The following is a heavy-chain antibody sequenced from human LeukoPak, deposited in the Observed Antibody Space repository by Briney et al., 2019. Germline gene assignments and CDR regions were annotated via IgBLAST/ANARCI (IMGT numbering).Heavy chain of an antibody. CDR3: ARGSVGQQQLNWFDP. J-gene: IGHJ5*02. CDR1: GGSFSGYY. D-gene: IGHD6-13*01. CDR2: INHSGST. Sequence: KPSETLSLTCAVYGGSFSGYYWSWIRQPPGKGLERIGEINHSGSTNYNPSLKSRVTISVDTSKNQFSLKLSSVTAADTAVYYCARGSVGQQQLNWFDPWGQGTLVTVSS. V-gene: IGHV4-34*01.